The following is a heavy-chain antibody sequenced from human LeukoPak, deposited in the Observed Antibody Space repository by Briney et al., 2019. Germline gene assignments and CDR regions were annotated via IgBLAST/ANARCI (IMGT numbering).Heavy chain of an antibody. J-gene: IGHJ3*02. CDR2: ISSSSYI. CDR3: AREGSSWYDAFDI. D-gene: IGHD6-13*01. CDR1: GFTFSSYS. V-gene: IGHV3-21*01. Sequence: GGSLRFSCAASGFTFSSYSMNWVRQAPEKGLEWVSSISSSSYIYYADSVKGRFTISRDNAKNSLYLQMNSLRAEDTAVYYCAREGSSWYDAFDIWGQGTMVTVSS.